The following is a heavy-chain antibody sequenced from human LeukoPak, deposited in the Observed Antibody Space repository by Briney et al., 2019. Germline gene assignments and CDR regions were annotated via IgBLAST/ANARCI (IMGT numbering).Heavy chain of an antibody. CDR2: IYSGGST. D-gene: IGHD5-12*01. CDR1: GFTVSSTY. J-gene: IGHJ3*02. CDR3: ARGIGTATNAFDI. Sequence: PGGSLRLSCAASGFTVSSTYMAWVCQAPGKGLEWVSVIYSGGSTYYTDSVKGRFTISRDNSKNTLYLQMNSLRAEDTAVYYCARGIGTATNAFDIWGQGTMVTVSS. V-gene: IGHV3-53*01.